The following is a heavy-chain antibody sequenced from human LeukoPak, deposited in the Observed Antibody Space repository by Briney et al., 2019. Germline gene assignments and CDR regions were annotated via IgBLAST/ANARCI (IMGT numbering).Heavy chain of an antibody. D-gene: IGHD6-6*01. CDR2: ISAYNGNT. Sequence: WASVKVSCTASGYTFTSYGISWVRQAPGQGLEWMGWISAYNGNTNYAQKRQGRVTMTTDTSTSTAYMELRSLRSDDTVVYYCARARFSSPRIPNFDYWGQGTLVTVSS. V-gene: IGHV1-18*01. J-gene: IGHJ4*02. CDR3: ARARFSSPRIPNFDY. CDR1: GYTFTSYG.